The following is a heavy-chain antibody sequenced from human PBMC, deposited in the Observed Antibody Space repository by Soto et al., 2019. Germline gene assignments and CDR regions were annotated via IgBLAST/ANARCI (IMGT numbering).Heavy chain of an antibody. CDR2: IHFSGKT. Sequence: SETLSLTCTVSGGSISGYYWSWIWQPPGKGLEWIAYIHFSGKTSYSPSLKSRVTISLDTSKNQFSLKLSSVSAADTAVYYCARGPSGDKIDYWGQGIQVTSPQ. CDR1: GGSISGYY. CDR3: ARGPSGDKIDY. J-gene: IGHJ4*02. D-gene: IGHD7-27*01. V-gene: IGHV4-59*08.